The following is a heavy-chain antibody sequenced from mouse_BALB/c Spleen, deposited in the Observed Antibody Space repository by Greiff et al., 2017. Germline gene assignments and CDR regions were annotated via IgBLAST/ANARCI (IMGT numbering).Heavy chain of an antibody. CDR3: AREQEYYAAMDY. CDR1: GYTFTSYW. D-gene: IGHD1-1*01. V-gene: IGHV1-69*02. Sequence: QVQLQQPGAELVKPGAPVKLSCKASGYTFTSYWMNWVKQRPGRGLEWIGRIDPSDSETHYNQKFKDKATLTVDKSSSTAYIQLSSLTSEDSAVYYCAREQEYYAAMDYWGQGTSVTVSS. J-gene: IGHJ4*01. CDR2: IDPSDSET.